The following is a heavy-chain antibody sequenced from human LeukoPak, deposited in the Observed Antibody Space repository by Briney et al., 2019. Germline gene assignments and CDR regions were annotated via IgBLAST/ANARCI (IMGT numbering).Heavy chain of an antibody. CDR3: ARDNSNPRDYYYYGMDV. Sequence: GGSLRLSCAASGFTFSSYWMSWVRQAPGKGLEWVANIKQDGSEKYYVESVKGRFTISRDNAKNPLYLQMNSLRAEDTAVYYCARDNSNPRDYYYYGMDVWGQGTTVTVSS. V-gene: IGHV3-7*01. CDR2: IKQDGSEK. CDR1: GFTFSSYW. D-gene: IGHD4-11*01. J-gene: IGHJ6*02.